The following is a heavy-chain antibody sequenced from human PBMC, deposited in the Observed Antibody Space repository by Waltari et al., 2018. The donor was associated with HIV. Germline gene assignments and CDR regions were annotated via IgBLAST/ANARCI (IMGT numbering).Heavy chain of an antibody. J-gene: IGHJ5*02. V-gene: IGHV3-21*02. D-gene: IGHD6-6*01. Sequence: EVQLVESGGGPVKPGESLRLSCVTSGFIFNTYSMNWVRQAPGKGPGWVSPISSSGNFKHYADSVKGRFTISRDNAENSLYLQMNGLRAEDTAIYYCARDSRGSTWSLNWFDPWGQGTLVTVSS. CDR3: ARDSRGSTWSLNWFDP. CDR2: ISSSGNFK. CDR1: GFIFNTYS.